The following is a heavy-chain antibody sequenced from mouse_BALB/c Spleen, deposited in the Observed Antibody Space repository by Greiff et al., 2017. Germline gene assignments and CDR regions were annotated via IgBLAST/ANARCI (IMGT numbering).Heavy chain of an antibody. J-gene: IGHJ3*01. CDR2: IYPGNSDT. Sequence: VQLQQSGTVLARPGASVKMSCKASGYTFTSYWMHWVKQRPGQGLEWIGAIYPGNSDTSYNQKFKGKAKLTAVTSTSTAYMELSSLTNEDSAVYYCTRGGYDYDGRGGFAYWGQGTLVTVSA. CDR3: TRGGYDYDGRGGFAY. CDR1: GYTFTSYW. V-gene: IGHV1-5*01. D-gene: IGHD2-4*01.